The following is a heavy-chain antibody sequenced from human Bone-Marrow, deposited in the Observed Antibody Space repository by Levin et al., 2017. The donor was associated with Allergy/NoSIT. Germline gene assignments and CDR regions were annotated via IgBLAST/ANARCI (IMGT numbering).Heavy chain of an antibody. CDR3: ARDDEIVLMGRDYDYGMDV. V-gene: IGHV3-30-3*01. CDR1: GFTFSSYA. Sequence: PGGSLRLSCAASGFTFSSYAMHWVRQAPGKGLEWVAVISYDGSNKYYADSVKGRFTISRDNSKNTLYLQMNSLRAEDTAVYYCARDDEIVLMGRDYDYGMDVWCQGTTVTVSS. J-gene: IGHJ6*02. D-gene: IGHD2-8*01. CDR2: ISYDGSNK.